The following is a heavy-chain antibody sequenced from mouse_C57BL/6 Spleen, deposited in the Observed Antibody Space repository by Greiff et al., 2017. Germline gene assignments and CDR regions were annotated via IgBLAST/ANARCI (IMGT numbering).Heavy chain of an antibody. V-gene: IGHV1-55*01. CDR1: GYTFTSYW. CDR3: ARPMVTRYAMDY. CDR2: IYPGSGST. Sequence: QVQLKQPGAELVKPGASVKMSCKASGYTFTSYWITWVKQRPGQGLEWIGDIYPGSGSTNYNEKFKSKATLTVDTSSSTAYMQLSSLTSEDSAVYYCARPMVTRYAMDYWGQGTSVTVSS. D-gene: IGHD2-3*01. J-gene: IGHJ4*01.